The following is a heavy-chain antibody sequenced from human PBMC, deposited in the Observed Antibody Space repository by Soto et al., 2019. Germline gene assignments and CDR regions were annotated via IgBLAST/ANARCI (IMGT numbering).Heavy chain of an antibody. J-gene: IGHJ4*02. D-gene: IGHD1-26*01. Sequence: EVQLVESGGGLVKPGGSLRLSCAASGFNFSNGWMSWVRQAPGKGLEWVGRIKSGVHGGTTDYAAHVKGRFTISRDDSKNTLYLQMHSLQPEDTSVYYCSTDEWEWGQGTLVTVSS. CDR3: STDEWE. V-gene: IGHV3-15*05. CDR1: GFNFSNGW. CDR2: IKSGVHGGTT.